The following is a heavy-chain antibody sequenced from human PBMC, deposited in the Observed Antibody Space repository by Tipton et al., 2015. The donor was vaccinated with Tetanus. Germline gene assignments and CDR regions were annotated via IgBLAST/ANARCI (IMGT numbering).Heavy chain of an antibody. D-gene: IGHD3-3*01. J-gene: IGHJ5*02. V-gene: IGHV4-39*01. CDR1: GDSISSSSYY. CDR2: IFYTGST. Sequence: TLSLTCIVSGDSISSSSYYWGWVRQPPGKGLEWIGSIFYTGSTYYNPSLKSRVTMSVDTSKNQFSLRLSSVTAADTAVYYCARAEAIFGVVIRFGWFDPWGQGTLVTVSS. CDR3: ARAEAIFGVVIRFGWFDP.